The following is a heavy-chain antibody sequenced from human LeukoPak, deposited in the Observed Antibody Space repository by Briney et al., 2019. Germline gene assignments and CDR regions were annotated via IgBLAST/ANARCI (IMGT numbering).Heavy chain of an antibody. CDR2: INPNSGGT. CDR3: ARAGLTMVRGVIAWFDP. J-gene: IGHJ5*02. Sequence: ASVKVSCKVSGYTFTGYYMHWVRQAPGQGLEWMGWINPNSGGTNYAQKFQGWVTMTRDTSISTAYMELSRLRSDDTAVYYCARAGLTMVRGVIAWFDPWGQGTLVTVSS. CDR1: GYTFTGYY. V-gene: IGHV1-2*04. D-gene: IGHD3-10*01.